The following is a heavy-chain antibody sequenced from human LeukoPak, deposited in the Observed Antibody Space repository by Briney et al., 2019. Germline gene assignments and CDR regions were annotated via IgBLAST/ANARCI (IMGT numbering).Heavy chain of an antibody. J-gene: IGHJ4*02. Sequence: PSETLSLTCTVSGGSISSGGYYWSWIRQPPGKGLEWIGYIYYSGSTNYNPSLKSRVTISVDTSKNQFSLKLSSVTAADTAVYYCARGSGMATTSFDYWGQGTLVTVSS. CDR2: IYYSGST. D-gene: IGHD5-24*01. V-gene: IGHV4-61*08. CDR3: ARGSGMATTSFDY. CDR1: GGSISSGGYY.